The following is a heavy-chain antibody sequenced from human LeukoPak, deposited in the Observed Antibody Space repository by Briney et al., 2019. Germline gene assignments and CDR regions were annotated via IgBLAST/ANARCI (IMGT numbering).Heavy chain of an antibody. Sequence: PSETLSLTCTVSGGSISGYYWSWIRQPPGKGLEWIGYIYYSGSTNYNPSLKSRVTISVDTSKNQFSLRLSSVTAADTAVYYCASVGNSGWYYFDYWGQGNLVTVSS. CDR1: GGSISGYY. D-gene: IGHD6-19*01. V-gene: IGHV4-59*01. CDR3: ASVGNSGWYYFDY. J-gene: IGHJ4*02. CDR2: IYYSGST.